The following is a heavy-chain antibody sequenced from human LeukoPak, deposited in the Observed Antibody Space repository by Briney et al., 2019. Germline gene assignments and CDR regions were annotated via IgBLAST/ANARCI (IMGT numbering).Heavy chain of an antibody. Sequence: GGSLRLSCAASGFTFSSYAMSWVRQAPGKGLEWVSSISSSSSHIYYADSVKGRFTISRDNAKNSLYLQMNSLRAEDTAVYYCARGFTGWGTRGDAFDIWGQGTMVTVSS. CDR3: ARGFTGWGTRGDAFDI. D-gene: IGHD1/OR15-1a*01. CDR2: ISSSSSHI. J-gene: IGHJ3*02. CDR1: GFTFSSYA. V-gene: IGHV3-21*01.